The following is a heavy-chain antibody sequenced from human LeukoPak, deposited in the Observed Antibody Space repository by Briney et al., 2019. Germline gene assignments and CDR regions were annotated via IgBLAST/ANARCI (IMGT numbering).Heavy chain of an antibody. V-gene: IGHV1-24*01. J-gene: IGHJ6*03. Sequence: ASVKVSCKVSGYTLTELSMHWVRQAPGKGLDGMGGFDPEDGETIYAQKFQGRVTMTEDTSTDTAYMELSSLRSEDTAVYYCATNHYYYYYMDVWGKGTTVTVSS. CDR2: FDPEDGET. CDR3: ATNHYYYYYMDV. CDR1: GYTLTELS.